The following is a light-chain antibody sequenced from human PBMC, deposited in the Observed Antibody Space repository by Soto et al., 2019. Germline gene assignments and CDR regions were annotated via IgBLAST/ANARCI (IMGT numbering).Light chain of an antibody. CDR2: TAS. Sequence: DIQIPQSTSQLSETVGDRETITLRASKSISSYLNWYQQKPGKAPKLLINTASSLQSGVPSRFSGCRSGPDCTLTISSLQPEDFATYCCQQSYSSPPTFGQGTKVDIK. CDR3: QQSYSSPPT. V-gene: IGKV1-39*01. J-gene: IGKJ1*01. CDR1: KSISSY.